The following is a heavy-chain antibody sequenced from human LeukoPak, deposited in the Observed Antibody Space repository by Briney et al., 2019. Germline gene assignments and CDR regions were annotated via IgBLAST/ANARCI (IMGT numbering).Heavy chain of an antibody. Sequence: SETLSLTCTVSGVSISTYYWSWIRQPPGKGPEWIGYIYLTGSTDYNPSLKSRVIISVDTSKNQISLKLRSVTAADTAVYYCARDSPSYSSGWYVVGYWGQGTLVTVSS. CDR1: GVSISTYY. J-gene: IGHJ4*02. CDR3: ARDSPSYSSGWYVVGY. V-gene: IGHV4-59*01. CDR2: IYLTGST. D-gene: IGHD6-19*01.